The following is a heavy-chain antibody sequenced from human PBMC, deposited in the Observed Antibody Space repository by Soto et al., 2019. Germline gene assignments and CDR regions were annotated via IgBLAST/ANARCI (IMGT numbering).Heavy chain of an antibody. V-gene: IGHV1-69*02. D-gene: IGHD1-26*01. J-gene: IGHJ6*03. CDR2: IIPILGIA. CDR3: ARSGSAHYYYYMDV. Sequence: QVPLVQSGAEVKKPGSSVKVSCKASGGTFSSYTISWVRQAPGQGLEWMGRIIPILGIANYAQKFQGRVTITADKSTSTAYMELSSLRSEDTAVYYCARSGSAHYYYYMDVWGKGTTVTVSS. CDR1: GGTFSSYT.